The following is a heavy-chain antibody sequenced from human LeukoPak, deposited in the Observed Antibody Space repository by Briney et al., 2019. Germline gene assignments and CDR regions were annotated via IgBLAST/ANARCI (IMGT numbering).Heavy chain of an antibody. V-gene: IGHV4-34*01. CDR1: GGSISSYY. Sequence: PSETLSLTCTVSGGSISSYYWSWIRQPPGKGLEWIGEINHSGSTNYNPSLKSRVTISVDTSKNQFSLKLSSVTAADTAVYYCARGRGYYYDSSGFFWGQGTLVTVSS. J-gene: IGHJ4*02. CDR3: ARGRGYYYDSSGFF. CDR2: INHSGST. D-gene: IGHD3-22*01.